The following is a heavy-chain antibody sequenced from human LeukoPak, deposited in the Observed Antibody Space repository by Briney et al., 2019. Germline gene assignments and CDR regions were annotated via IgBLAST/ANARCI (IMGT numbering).Heavy chain of an antibody. CDR3: AADTNYDILTGSRAGAFDI. CDR1: GGSISSSSYY. J-gene: IGHJ3*02. V-gene: IGHV4-39*07. D-gene: IGHD3-9*01. CDR2: IHYSGST. Sequence: SETLSLTCTVSGGSISSSSYYWAWIRQPPGKGLEWIGSIHYSGSTYYNPSLKSRVTMSVDTSKNQFSLKLSSVTAADTAVYYCAADTNYDILTGSRAGAFDIWGQGTMVTVSS.